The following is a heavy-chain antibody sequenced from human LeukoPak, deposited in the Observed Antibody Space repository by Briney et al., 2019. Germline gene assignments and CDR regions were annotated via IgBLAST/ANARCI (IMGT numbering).Heavy chain of an antibody. Sequence: GGSLRLSCAASGFTFSSYWMSWVRQAPGKGLEWVAVISYDGNNQYYADFEKGRFTVSRDNSKNTLSLQMNGLIPEDTAVYYCAKSVASEAYWGQGTLVTVSS. CDR2: ISYDGNNQ. CDR1: GFTFSSYW. CDR3: AKSVASEAY. D-gene: IGHD5-12*01. V-gene: IGHV3-30*18. J-gene: IGHJ4*02.